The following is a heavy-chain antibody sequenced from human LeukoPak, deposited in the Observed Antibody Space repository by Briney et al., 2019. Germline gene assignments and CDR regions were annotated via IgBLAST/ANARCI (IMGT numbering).Heavy chain of an antibody. CDR3: ARVSSGSYDNDY. CDR2: INHSGST. D-gene: IGHD1-26*01. CDR1: GGSFSGYY. V-gene: IGHV4-34*01. Sequence: SETLSLTCAVYGGSFSGYYWSWIRQPPGKGLEWIGEINHSGSTNYNPSLKSRVTISVDTSKNQLSLKLSSVTAADTAVYYCARVSSGSYDNDYWGQGTLVTVSS. J-gene: IGHJ4*02.